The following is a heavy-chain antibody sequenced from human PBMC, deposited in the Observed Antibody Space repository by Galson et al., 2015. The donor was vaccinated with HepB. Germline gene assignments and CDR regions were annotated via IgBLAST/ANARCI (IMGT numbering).Heavy chain of an antibody. CDR3: VKATVGGYSYFDY. CDR1: GFTFSSYA. Sequence: SLRLSCAASGFTFSSYAMHWVRQAPGKGLEYVSAISSNGGSTYYADSVKGRFTISRDNSKNTLYLQMSSLRAEDTAVYYCVKATVGGYSYFDYWGQGTLVTVSS. V-gene: IGHV3-64D*06. CDR2: ISSNGGST. J-gene: IGHJ4*02. D-gene: IGHD5-18*01.